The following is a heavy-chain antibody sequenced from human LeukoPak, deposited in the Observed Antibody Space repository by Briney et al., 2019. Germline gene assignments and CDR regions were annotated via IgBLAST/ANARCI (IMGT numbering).Heavy chain of an antibody. V-gene: IGHV4-39*01. Sequence: SETLSLTCTVSGGSISSSSYYWGWIRQPPGKGLEWIGSIYYSGSTYYNPSLKSRVTISVDTSKNQFSLKLSSVTAADTAVYYCARGSYGYLDYWGQGTLVTVSS. D-gene: IGHD5-18*01. CDR3: ARGSYGYLDY. J-gene: IGHJ4*02. CDR1: GGSISSSSYY. CDR2: IYYSGST.